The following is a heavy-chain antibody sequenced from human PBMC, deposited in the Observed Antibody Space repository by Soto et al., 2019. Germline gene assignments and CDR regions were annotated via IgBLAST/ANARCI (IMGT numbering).Heavy chain of an antibody. D-gene: IGHD1-7*01. Sequence: GGSLRLSCAPSGLTFSNYAMSWVRQAPGGGLEWVSSMSGSSSTTYYADSVRGRFTISRDRSKNTLYLQMSSLRAGDTALYYCAKNQERELPRVIDFWGQGTLVTVSS. CDR1: GLTFSNYA. V-gene: IGHV3-23*01. CDR2: MSGSSSTT. CDR3: AKNQERELPRVIDF. J-gene: IGHJ4*02.